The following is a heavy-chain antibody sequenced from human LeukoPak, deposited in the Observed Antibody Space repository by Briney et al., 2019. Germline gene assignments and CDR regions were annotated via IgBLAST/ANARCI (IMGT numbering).Heavy chain of an antibody. D-gene: IGHD2-8*01. J-gene: IGHJ6*03. CDR1: GGSISSSSYY. CDR3: AREQYWGYCTNGVCRYYYYYYMDV. V-gene: IGHV4-39*07. Sequence: SETLSLTCTVSGGSISSSSYYWGWIRQPPGKGLEWIGSIYYSGSTYYNPSLKSRVTISVDTSKNQFSLKLSSVTAAETAVYYCAREQYWGYCTNGVCRYYYYYYMDVWGKGTTVTVSS. CDR2: IYYSGST.